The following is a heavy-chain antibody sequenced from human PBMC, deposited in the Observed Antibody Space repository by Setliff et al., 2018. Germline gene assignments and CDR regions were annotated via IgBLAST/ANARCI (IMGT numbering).Heavy chain of an antibody. CDR2: FYDSRGDT. D-gene: IGHD4-4*01. Sequence: GGSLRLSCAASGFAFSTYAVSWVRQAPGKGLEWVSIFYDSRGDTYYADSVKGRFTVSKDNSKNTVYLQMNSLRDEDTAIYFCAKCTSWDSHYPYFDYWGQGALVTVSS. CDR3: AKCTSWDSHYPYFDY. CDR1: GFAFSTYA. V-gene: IGHV3-23*03. J-gene: IGHJ4*02.